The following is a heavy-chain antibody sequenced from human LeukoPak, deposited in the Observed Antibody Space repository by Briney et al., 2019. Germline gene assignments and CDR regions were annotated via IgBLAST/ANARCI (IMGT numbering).Heavy chain of an antibody. CDR1: GFIFSNYA. J-gene: IGHJ4*02. D-gene: IGHD2-15*01. CDR3: AKGGGSSRYAQLYY. Sequence: GGSLRLSCAASGFIFSNYAMSWVRRAPGKGLEWVSVISGSGGDTFYADSVKGRFAISRDDSRSTLYLQMNSLRAEDTAVYYCAKGGGSSRYAQLYYWGQGTLVTVSS. CDR2: ISGSGGDT. V-gene: IGHV3-23*01.